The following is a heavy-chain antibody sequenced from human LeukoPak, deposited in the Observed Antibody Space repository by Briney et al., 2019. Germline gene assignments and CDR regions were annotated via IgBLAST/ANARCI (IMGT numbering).Heavy chain of an antibody. J-gene: IGHJ4*02. CDR1: GGTFSSYT. CDR2: IIPILGIA. CDR3: ATTVWFGELAFDY. D-gene: IGHD3-10*01. V-gene: IGHV1-69*02. Sequence: SVKVSCKASGGTFSSYTISWVRQAPGQGLEWMGRIIPILGIANYAQKFQGRVTITADKSTSTAYMELSSLRSEDTAVYYCATTVWFGELAFDYWGQGTLVTVST.